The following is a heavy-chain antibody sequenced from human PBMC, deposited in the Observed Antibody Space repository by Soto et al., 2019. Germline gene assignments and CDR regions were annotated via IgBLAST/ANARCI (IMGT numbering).Heavy chain of an antibody. CDR1: GDSMRSNNW. Sequence: QVQLQESGPGLVKPSGTLSLTCAVSGDSMRSNNWWSWVRQPPGKGLEWIGEIYHSGTTNYNPSLKSRVTISVDKSKNQFSLRLNSVTAADTAFYYCARGGYDSSRYYFRLDYWGQGTLVTVSS. D-gene: IGHD3-22*01. CDR3: ARGGYDSSRYYFRLDY. J-gene: IGHJ4*02. CDR2: IYHSGTT. V-gene: IGHV4-4*02.